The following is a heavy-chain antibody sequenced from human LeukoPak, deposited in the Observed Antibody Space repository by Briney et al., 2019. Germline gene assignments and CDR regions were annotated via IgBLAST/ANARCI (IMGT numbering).Heavy chain of an antibody. CDR2: FGGGGGGS. V-gene: IGHV3-23*01. J-gene: IGHJ4*02. CDR1: GFTFSTYC. CDR3: AKADDVVATNFDY. D-gene: IGHD5-12*01. Sequence: PGGSLRLSCAASGFTFSTYCMNWVRQAPGKGLEWVSAFGGGGGGSYYADSVQGRFTISRDNSKNTLYLQMNSLRVEETAVYFCAKADDVVATNFDYWGQGTLVTVSS.